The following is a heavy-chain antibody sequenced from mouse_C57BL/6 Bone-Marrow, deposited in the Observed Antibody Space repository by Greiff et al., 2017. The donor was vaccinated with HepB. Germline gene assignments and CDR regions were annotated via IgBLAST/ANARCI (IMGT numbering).Heavy chain of an antibody. CDR3: ARASYDLYWYFDV. CDR1: GYSITSGYY. Sequence: EVKLMESGPGLVKPSQSLSLTCSVTGYSITSGYYWNWIRQFPGNKLEWMSYISYDGSNNYNPSLKNRISITRDTSKNQFFLKLNSVTTEDTATYYCARASYDLYWYFDVWGTGATVTVSS. J-gene: IGHJ1*03. D-gene: IGHD1-1*01. CDR2: ISYDGSN. V-gene: IGHV3-6*01.